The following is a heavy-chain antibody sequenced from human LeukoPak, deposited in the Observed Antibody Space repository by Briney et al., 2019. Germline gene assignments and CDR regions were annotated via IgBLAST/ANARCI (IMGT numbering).Heavy chain of an antibody. CDR3: AAGTVYGKY. Sequence: ASVKVSCKASGYTFSDHHIHWVQQAPGKGLEWMGRVDPEDGEVIYAGKFQGRVTMTADTSIDTAYMEVTSLRFEDTAIYYCAAGTVYGKYWGQGTLVTVSS. CDR1: GYTFSDHH. J-gene: IGHJ1*01. D-gene: IGHD5/OR15-5a*01. CDR2: VDPEDGEV. V-gene: IGHV1-69-2*01.